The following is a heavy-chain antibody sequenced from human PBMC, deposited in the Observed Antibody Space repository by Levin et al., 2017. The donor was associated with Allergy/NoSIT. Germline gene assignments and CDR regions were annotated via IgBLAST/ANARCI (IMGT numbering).Heavy chain of an antibody. D-gene: IGHD1-7*01. CDR1: GGSFSGYY. V-gene: IGHV4-34*01. J-gene: IGHJ4*02. CDR3: ARGRTGTTRGAY. CDR2: INHSGST. Sequence: SETLSLTCAVYGGSFSGYYWSWIRQPPGKGLEWIGEINHSGSTNYNPSLKSRVTISVDTSKNQFSLKLSSVTAADTAVYYCARGRTGTTRGAYWGQGTLVTVSS.